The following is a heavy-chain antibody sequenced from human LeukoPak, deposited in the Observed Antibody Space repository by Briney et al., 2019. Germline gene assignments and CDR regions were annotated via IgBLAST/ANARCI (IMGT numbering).Heavy chain of an antibody. D-gene: IGHD1/OR15-1a*01. CDR3: TLTTFGVVYNFDY. J-gene: IGHJ4*02. V-gene: IGHV3-30*04. Sequence: PGRSLRLSCATSGFTFSSYAMHWVRQAPGKGLEWVALISYDGINQYYADSVKGRFIISRDNSKNTLYLQLNSLRLEDTAVYYCTLTTFGVVYNFDYWGQGTLVTVSS. CDR2: ISYDGINQ. CDR1: GFTFSSYA.